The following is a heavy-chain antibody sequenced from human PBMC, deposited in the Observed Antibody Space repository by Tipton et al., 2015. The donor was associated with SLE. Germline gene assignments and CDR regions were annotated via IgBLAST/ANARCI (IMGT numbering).Heavy chain of an antibody. Sequence: SLRLSCAASGFTFSSYAMSWVRQAPGKGLEWVSAISGSGGSTYYADSVKGRFTISRDNSKNTLYLQMNSLRAEDTAVYYCAKALISGATVTTDYFDYWGQGTLVTVSS. CDR3: AKALISGATVTTDYFDY. D-gene: IGHD4-17*01. J-gene: IGHJ4*02. V-gene: IGHV3-23*01. CDR1: GFTFSSYA. CDR2: ISGSGGST.